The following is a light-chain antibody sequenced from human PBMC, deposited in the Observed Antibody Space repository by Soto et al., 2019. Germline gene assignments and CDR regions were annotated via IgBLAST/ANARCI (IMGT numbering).Light chain of an antibody. CDR3: QQRSNWPLT. CDR2: DAS. CDR1: QGVSSY. J-gene: IGKJ4*01. V-gene: IGKV3-11*01. Sequence: EIVLTQSPATLSFSPGERATLSCRASQGVSSYLAWYQQKPGQAPRLLIYDASNRATGVPARFSGSGSGTDFTLTISSLEPEDFAVYYCQQRSNWPLTFGGGTKVDIK.